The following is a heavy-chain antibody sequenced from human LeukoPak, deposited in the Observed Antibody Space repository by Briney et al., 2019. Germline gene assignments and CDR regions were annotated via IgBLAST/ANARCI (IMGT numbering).Heavy chain of an antibody. V-gene: IGHV4-39*01. J-gene: IGHJ4*02. Sequence: SETLSLTCTVSGGSISSTTYPWGWIRQPPGKGLEWIGSVFYSGTTYYTPSLRGRVALSVDTSKNQFSLKLSSVTAADTAVYYCASELSSAVHYWGQGTLVTVSS. CDR3: ASELSSAVHY. CDR2: VFYSGTT. D-gene: IGHD2-2*01. CDR1: GGSISSTTYP.